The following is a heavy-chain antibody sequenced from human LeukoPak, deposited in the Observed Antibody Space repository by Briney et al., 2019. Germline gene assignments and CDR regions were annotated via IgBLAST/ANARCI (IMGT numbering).Heavy chain of an antibody. Sequence: ASVKVSCKASGYTFTSYGISWVRQAAGQGLEWMGWMSGYNGDTNYAQNLQGRVTMTADTSTSTAYMELRNLRYDDTAVYYCAKDIHPGLGSGASCCFDYWGQGTLVTVSS. CDR2: MSGYNGDT. D-gene: IGHD2-15*01. V-gene: IGHV1-18*01. CDR1: GYTFTSYG. CDR3: AKDIHPGLGSGASCCFDY. J-gene: IGHJ4*02.